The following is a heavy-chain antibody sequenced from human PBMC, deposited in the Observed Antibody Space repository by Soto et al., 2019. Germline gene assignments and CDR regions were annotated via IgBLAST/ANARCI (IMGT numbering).Heavy chain of an antibody. CDR2: INHSGST. V-gene: IGHV4-34*01. CDR1: GGSFSGYY. CDR3: ARGAVAAAGGNWFDP. Sequence: SETLSLTCAVYGGSFSGYYWSWIRQPPGKGLEWIGEINHSGSTNYNPSLKSRVTISVDTSKNQFSLKLSSVTAADTAVYYCARGAVAAAGGNWFDPWGQGTLVTVSS. D-gene: IGHD6-13*01. J-gene: IGHJ5*02.